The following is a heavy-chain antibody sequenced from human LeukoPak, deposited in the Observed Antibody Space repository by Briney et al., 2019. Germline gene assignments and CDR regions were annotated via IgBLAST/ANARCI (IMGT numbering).Heavy chain of an antibody. Sequence: PGGPLRLSCAVSGITLSNYGMSGLRPAPGKGLEWVAVISDSGGTTKSADSVKGRFTTSENNPKNTLILQMNRLRAEDTAVYFCAKRGVVIRVILVGFHKEAYYFESWGQGALVTVSS. D-gene: IGHD3/OR15-3a*01. CDR3: AKRGVVIRVILVGFHKEAYYFES. J-gene: IGHJ4*02. CDR2: ISDSGGTT. V-gene: IGHV3-23*01. CDR1: GITLSNYG.